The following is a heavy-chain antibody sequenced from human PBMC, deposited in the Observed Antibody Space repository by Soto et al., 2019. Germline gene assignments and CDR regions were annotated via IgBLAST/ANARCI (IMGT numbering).Heavy chain of an antibody. CDR3: AIGVDTAMIRIGSHVFAP. CDR1: RGTLSRNA. D-gene: IGHD5-18*01. CDR2: IIPIFGTA. J-gene: IGHJ5*02. Sequence: TSVELSCNASRGTLSRNAIICVPPAPVQGLEWMGGIIPIFGTANYAQKFQGRVTITADKSTSTAYMELSSLRSEDTAVYYCAIGVDTAMIRIGSHVFAPLGQGTLV. V-gene: IGHV1-69*06.